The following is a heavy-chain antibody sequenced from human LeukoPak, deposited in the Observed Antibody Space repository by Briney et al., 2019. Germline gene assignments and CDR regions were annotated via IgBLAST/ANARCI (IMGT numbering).Heavy chain of an antibody. CDR3: ARVADYYGSGRAPHFDY. Sequence: SETLSLTCTVSGGSIGSYYWSWIRQPPGKGLEWIGYIYYSGSTNYNPSLKSRVTISVDTSKNQFSLKLSSVTAADTAVYYCARVADYYGSGRAPHFDYWGQGTLVTVSS. J-gene: IGHJ4*02. V-gene: IGHV4-59*01. CDR2: IYYSGST. D-gene: IGHD3-10*01. CDR1: GGSIGSYY.